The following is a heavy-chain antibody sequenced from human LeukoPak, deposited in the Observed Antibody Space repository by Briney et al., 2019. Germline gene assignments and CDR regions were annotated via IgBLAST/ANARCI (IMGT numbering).Heavy chain of an antibody. J-gene: IGHJ4*02. CDR1: GFTFSNSD. CDR3: ARNLNSPIAVAGSDY. CDR2: ITASSTYI. D-gene: IGHD6-19*01. V-gene: IGHV3-21*01. Sequence: GALRLSCAASGFTFSNSDMEWVRQAPGKGLEWVSSITASSTYIYYAESMRGRFTVSRDNAKNSLYLQMNSLTAEDTAVYYCARNLNSPIAVAGSDYWGQGTLVTVSS.